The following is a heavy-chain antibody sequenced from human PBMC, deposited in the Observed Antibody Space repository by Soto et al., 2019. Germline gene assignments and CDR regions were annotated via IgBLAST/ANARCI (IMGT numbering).Heavy chain of an antibody. V-gene: IGHV3-74*01. CDR2: INNVASII. Sequence: EVQLVESGGGLIQPGGSLRLSCAVSGITFNNYWMHWIRQTPGKGLVWVSHINNVASIINYADSVKGRFTISRDNAGNTVYLQMNSLGVEDTATDYCASDEGRGLKYWGQGTSVTVSS. J-gene: IGHJ4*02. CDR1: GITFNNYW. CDR3: ASDEGRGLKY.